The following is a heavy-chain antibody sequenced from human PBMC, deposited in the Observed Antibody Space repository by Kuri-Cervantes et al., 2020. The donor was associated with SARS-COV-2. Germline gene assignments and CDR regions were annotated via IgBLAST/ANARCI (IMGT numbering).Heavy chain of an antibody. CDR3: ARAYCGGDCYSPTWYYGMDV. J-gene: IGHJ6*02. D-gene: IGHD2-21*02. CDR1: GDTFSSYA. V-gene: IGHV1-69*13. Sequence: SVKVSCKASGDTFSSYAISWVRQAPGQGLEWMGGIIPIFGTANYAQKFQGRVTITADESTSTAYMELSSLRSEDTAVYYCARAYCGGDCYSPTWYYGMDVWGQGTTVTVSS. CDR2: IIPIFGTA.